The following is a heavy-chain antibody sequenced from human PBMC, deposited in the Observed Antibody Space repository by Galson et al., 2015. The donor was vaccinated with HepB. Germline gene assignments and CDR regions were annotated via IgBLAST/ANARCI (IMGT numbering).Heavy chain of an antibody. CDR2: ISGSGGRT. V-gene: IGHV3-23*01. CDR1: GFTFSSYA. Sequence: SLRLSCAASGFTFSSYAMNWVRQAPGKGLEWVSVISGSGGRTKYADSVKGRFTISRDNSRNTLYLQMNSLRTEDTAVYYCAKDRRHYGSGSYAAVFYYYYGMDVWGQGTTVTVSS. J-gene: IGHJ6*02. CDR3: AKDRRHYGSGSYAAVFYYYYGMDV. D-gene: IGHD3-10*01.